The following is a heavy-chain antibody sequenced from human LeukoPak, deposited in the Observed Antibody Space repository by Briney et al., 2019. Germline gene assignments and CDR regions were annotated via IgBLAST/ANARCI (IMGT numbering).Heavy chain of an antibody. CDR3: ASAIVVVPAASYYFDY. D-gene: IGHD2-2*01. V-gene: IGHV1-69*05. J-gene: IGHJ4*02. Sequence: VASVKVSCKASGGTFCSYAISWVRQAPGQGLEWMGRIIPIFGTANYAQKFQGRVTITTDESTSTAYMELSSLRSEDTAVYYCASAIVVVPAASYYFDYWGQGTLVTVSS. CDR2: IIPIFGTA. CDR1: GGTFCSYA.